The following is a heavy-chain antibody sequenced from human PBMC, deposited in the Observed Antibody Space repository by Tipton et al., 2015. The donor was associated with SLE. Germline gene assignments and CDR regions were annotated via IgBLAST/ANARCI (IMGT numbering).Heavy chain of an antibody. CDR2: ISYDGSNK. CDR1: GFTFSIYA. V-gene: IGHV3-30*04. CDR3: AREDILTGSGAVDI. D-gene: IGHD3-9*01. Sequence: RSLRLSCAASGFTFSIYAMHWVRQAPGKGLEWVAVISYDGSNKYYADSVKGRFTISRDNSKNTLYLQMNSLRAEDTAVYYCAREDILTGSGAVDIWGQGTMGTVSS. J-gene: IGHJ3*02.